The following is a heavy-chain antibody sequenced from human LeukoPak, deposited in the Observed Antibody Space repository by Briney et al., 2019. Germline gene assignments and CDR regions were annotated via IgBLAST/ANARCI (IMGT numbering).Heavy chain of an antibody. CDR3: ARDLQFYGAPYGVDV. J-gene: IGHJ6*02. V-gene: IGHV3-21*01. D-gene: IGHD3-10*01. CDR1: GFTFSSYG. CDR2: ISSSSTYI. Sequence: GGSLRLSCTVSGFTFSSYGMNWVRQAPGKGLEWVSSISSSSTYIYYADSMKGRFTISRDNAQNSLYLQTNSLRAEDTAVYYCARDLQFYGAPYGVDVWGQGTTVTVSS.